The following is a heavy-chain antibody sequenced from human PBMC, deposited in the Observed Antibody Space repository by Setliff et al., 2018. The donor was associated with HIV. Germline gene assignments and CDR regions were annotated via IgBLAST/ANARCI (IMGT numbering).Heavy chain of an antibody. Sequence: KPGGSLRLSCTTSGFTFKNAWMSWVRQAPGKGLAWVGRIKNKTDGGTADYAAPVKGRFTISRDDSKDTVYLQMDSLKSEDTAVYFCTTDRPRLERHFFDSSGYLDSWGQGTLVTVSS. CDR3: TTDRPRLERHFFDSSGYLDS. V-gene: IGHV3-15*05. J-gene: IGHJ4*02. D-gene: IGHD3-22*01. CDR1: GFTFKNAW. CDR2: IKNKTDGGTA.